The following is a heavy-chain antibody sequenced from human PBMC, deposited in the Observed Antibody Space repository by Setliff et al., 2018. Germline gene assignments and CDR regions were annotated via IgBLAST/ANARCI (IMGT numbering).Heavy chain of an antibody. CDR1: GFNFNLYN. Sequence: AGGSLRLSSAASGFNFNLYNMNWVRQAPGKGLEWVSYIISNSLTIHYADSVRGRFTVSRDNARNSLYLQMNNLRAEDTAVYYCARGEVNCSGSKCYSGFDSWGQGTLVTVSS. D-gene: IGHD2-15*01. J-gene: IGHJ4*02. CDR3: ARGEVNCSGSKCYSGFDS. V-gene: IGHV3-48*01. CDR2: IISNSLTI.